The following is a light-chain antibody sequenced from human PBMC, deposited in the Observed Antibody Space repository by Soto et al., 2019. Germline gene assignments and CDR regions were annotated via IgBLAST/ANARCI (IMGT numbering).Light chain of an antibody. Sequence: DIQLTQSPSFLSASVGDRVTITCRASQDVRSYLAWYQQKPGKPPKLLISTASPLQSGVTSRFSGIGFGTAVTLTSSSLQPEDFATYCCQQLNVYPPINLGQGTRLEIK. V-gene: IGKV1-9*01. CDR1: QDVRSY. CDR2: TAS. CDR3: QQLNVYPPIN. J-gene: IGKJ5*01.